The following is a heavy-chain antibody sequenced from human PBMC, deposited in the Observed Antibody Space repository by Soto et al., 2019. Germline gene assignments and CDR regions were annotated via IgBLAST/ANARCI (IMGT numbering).Heavy chain of an antibody. D-gene: IGHD6-19*01. CDR1: GFTFSSYS. CDR3: ATNIAVAGYWYFDL. CDR2: ISSSSSYI. V-gene: IGHV3-21*01. Sequence: PGGSLRLSCAASGFTFSSYSVNWVRQAPGKGLEWVSSISSSSSYIYYADSVKGRFTISRDNAKNSLYMQMNSLRAEDTAVYYCATNIAVAGYWYFDLWGRGTLVTVSS. J-gene: IGHJ2*01.